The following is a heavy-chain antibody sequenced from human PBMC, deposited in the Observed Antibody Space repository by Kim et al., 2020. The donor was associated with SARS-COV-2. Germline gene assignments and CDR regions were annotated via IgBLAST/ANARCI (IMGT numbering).Heavy chain of an antibody. CDR2: INPSGGST. Sequence: ASVKVSCKASGYTFTSYYMHWVRQAPGQGLEWMGIINPSGGSTSYAQKFQGRVTMTRDTSTSTVYMELSSLRSEDTAVYYCAREMEAAMVRRYYYYYGMDVWGQGTTVTVSS. CDR1: GYTFTSYY. D-gene: IGHD5-18*01. V-gene: IGHV1-46*01. J-gene: IGHJ6*02. CDR3: AREMEAAMVRRYYYYYGMDV.